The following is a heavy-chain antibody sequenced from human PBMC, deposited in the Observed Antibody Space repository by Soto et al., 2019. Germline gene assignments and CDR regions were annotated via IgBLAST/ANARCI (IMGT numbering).Heavy chain of an antibody. CDR1: GYSFTSYF. CDR3: ARLLLSNWNYGSDY. D-gene: IGHD1-7*01. J-gene: IGHJ4*02. V-gene: IGHV5-10-1*01. Sequence: AEVLQMSCKGSGYSFTSYFIILVRQMPGKGLEWMGRIDPSDSYTNYSPSFQGHVTISADKSISTAYLQWSSLEASDTAMYYCARLLLSNWNYGSDYWGQGTLVTVSS. CDR2: IDPSDSYT.